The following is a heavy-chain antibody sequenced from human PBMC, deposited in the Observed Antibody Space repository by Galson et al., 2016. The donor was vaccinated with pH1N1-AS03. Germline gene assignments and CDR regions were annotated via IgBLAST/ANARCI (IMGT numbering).Heavy chain of an antibody. Sequence: SLRLSCAASGFTFSSYAMHWVRQAPGKGLEYVSVISSNGGRTDYANSVKGRFTISRDNSKNTLYLQMGSLRAADMAVYYCARGGVVGRHFDYWGQGTLVTVSS. CDR3: ARGGVVGRHFDY. CDR2: ISSNGGRT. D-gene: IGHD2-15*01. J-gene: IGHJ4*02. V-gene: IGHV3-64*01. CDR1: GFTFSSYA.